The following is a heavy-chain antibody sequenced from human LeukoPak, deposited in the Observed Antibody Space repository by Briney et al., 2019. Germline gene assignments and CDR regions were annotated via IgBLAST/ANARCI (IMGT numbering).Heavy chain of an antibody. J-gene: IGHJ4*02. CDR2: ISYDGKNK. D-gene: IGHD5-18*01. Sequence: PGGSLRLSCAASGFTFSNYGMPWVRQAPGKGLEWVTVISYDGKNKYYVDSVKGRFTISRDNSDNTLYLQMNSLRAEDTAVYYCTKDRRGYSYGDFDFWGQGTLVTVSS. V-gene: IGHV3-30*18. CDR3: TKDRRGYSYGDFDF. CDR1: GFTFSNYG.